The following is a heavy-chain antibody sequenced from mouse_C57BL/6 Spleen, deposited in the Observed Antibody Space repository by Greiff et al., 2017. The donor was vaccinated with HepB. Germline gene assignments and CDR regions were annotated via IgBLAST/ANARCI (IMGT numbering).Heavy chain of an antibody. Sequence: VQLQQSGAELVKPGASVKLSCKASGYTFTSYWMHWVQQRPGQGLEWIGMIHPNSGSTNYNEKFKSKATLTLDKSSSTAYMQLSSLTSEDSAVYYWARGHWNGSSYDWYFDVWGTGTTVTVSS. CDR3: ARGHWNGSSYDWYFDV. CDR2: IHPNSGST. J-gene: IGHJ1*03. D-gene: IGHD1-1*01. CDR1: GYTFTSYW. V-gene: IGHV1-64*01.